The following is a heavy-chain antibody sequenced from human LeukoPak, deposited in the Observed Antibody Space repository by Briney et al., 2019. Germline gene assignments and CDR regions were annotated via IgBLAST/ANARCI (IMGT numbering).Heavy chain of an antibody. CDR2: IYHSGST. CDR3: AREVLGGYSGYDLGNWFDP. CDR1: GGSISSGGYS. Sequence: SETLSLTCTVSGGSISSGGYSWSWIRQPPGKGLEWIGYIYHSGSTYYNPSLKSRVTISVDRSKNQFSLKLSSVTAADTAVYYCAREVLGGYSGYDLGNWFDPWGQGTLVTVSS. V-gene: IGHV4-30-2*01. D-gene: IGHD5-12*01. J-gene: IGHJ5*02.